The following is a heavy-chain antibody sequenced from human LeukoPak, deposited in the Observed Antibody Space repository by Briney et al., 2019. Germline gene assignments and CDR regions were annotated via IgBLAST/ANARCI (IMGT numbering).Heavy chain of an antibody. D-gene: IGHD1-1*01. CDR3: AKDRKSTTRYFDY. CDR1: GYTFTGYY. J-gene: IGHJ4*02. Sequence: ASVKVSCKASGYTFTGYYMHWVRQAPGQGLEWMGWINPNSGGTNYAQKFQGRVTMTRDTSISTAYMELSRLRSDDTAVYYCAKDRKSTTRYFDYWGQGTLVTVSS. CDR2: INPNSGGT. V-gene: IGHV1-2*02.